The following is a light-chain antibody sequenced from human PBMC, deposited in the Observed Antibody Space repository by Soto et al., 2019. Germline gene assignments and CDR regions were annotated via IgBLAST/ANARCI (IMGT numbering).Light chain of an antibody. CDR3: QQSYSVPIT. CDR1: QSISSH. CDR2: AAS. V-gene: IGKV1-39*01. J-gene: IGKJ5*01. Sequence: DIQMTQSPPSLSASVGDRVTITCRASQSISSHLNWYHQKPGKAPRLLIYAASILQSGVPSRFSGSGSGTDFTLSISSLQPEDIATYYCQQSYSVPITFGQGTRLDIK.